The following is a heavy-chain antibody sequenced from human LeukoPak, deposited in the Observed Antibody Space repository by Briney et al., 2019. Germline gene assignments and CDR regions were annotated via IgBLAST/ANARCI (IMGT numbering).Heavy chain of an antibody. D-gene: IGHD3-22*01. V-gene: IGHV1-69*05. Sequence: GASVKVSCKASGYTFTGYYMHWVRQAPGQGLEWMGGIIPIFGTANYAQKFQGRVTITTDESTSTAYMELSSLRSEDTAVYYCARVHQIVTYYYDSSGYYWFDPWGQGTLVTVSS. CDR3: ARVHQIVTYYYDSSGYYWFDP. J-gene: IGHJ5*02. CDR1: GYTFTGYY. CDR2: IIPIFGTA.